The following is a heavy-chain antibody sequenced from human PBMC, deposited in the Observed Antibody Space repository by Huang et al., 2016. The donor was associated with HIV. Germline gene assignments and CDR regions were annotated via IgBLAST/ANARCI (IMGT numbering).Heavy chain of an antibody. Sequence: QVQLFQSGAEVKKPGASVKVSCKPSGYTFDDYFIHWVRQAAGQGLEGMAWLNPKNGATNYAQKFLGRVTVTGDTSINTAYMEFSGLTSDDTANYYCTRDGVAPDEEFDYWGQGTLIIVSS. CDR2: LNPKNGAT. D-gene: IGHD5-12*01. J-gene: IGHJ4*02. V-gene: IGHV1-2*02. CDR1: GYTFDDYF. CDR3: TRDGVAPDEEFDY.